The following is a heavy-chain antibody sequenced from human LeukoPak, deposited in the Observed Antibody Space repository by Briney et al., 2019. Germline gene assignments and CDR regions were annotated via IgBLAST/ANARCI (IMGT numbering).Heavy chain of an antibody. CDR2: ISSSGSTI. D-gene: IGHD3-3*01. V-gene: IGHV3-48*04. CDR3: ARAQSYDAIDAFDI. Sequence: PGGSLRLSCAASGFTFSSYWMSWVRQAPGKGLEWVSYISSSGSTIYYADSVKGRFTISRDNAKNSLYLQMNSLRAEGTAVYYCARAQSYDAIDAFDIWGQGTMVTVSS. CDR1: GFTFSSYW. J-gene: IGHJ3*02.